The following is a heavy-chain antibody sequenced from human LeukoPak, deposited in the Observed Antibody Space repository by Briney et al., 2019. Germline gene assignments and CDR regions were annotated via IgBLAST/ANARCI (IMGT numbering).Heavy chain of an antibody. J-gene: IGHJ4*02. D-gene: IGHD6-19*01. V-gene: IGHV1-2*02. CDR2: INPNNGGA. Sequence: ASVKVSCKASGYTFTGYYMHWVRQAPGQGLEWMGGINPNNGGANYAQKFQGRVTMTRDTSISTAYMELSRLSSDDTAVYYCARGRGIAVAGTPLFDYWRQGILVTVSS. CDR3: ARGRGIAVAGTPLFDY. CDR1: GYTFTGYY.